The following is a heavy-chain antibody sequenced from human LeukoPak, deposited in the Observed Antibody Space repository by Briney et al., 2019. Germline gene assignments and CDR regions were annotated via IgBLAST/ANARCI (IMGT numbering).Heavy chain of an antibody. D-gene: IGHD6-19*01. J-gene: IGHJ5*02. Sequence: SETLSLTCAVSGGSISSSNWWSWVRQPPGKGLEWIGEIYHSGSTNYNPSLKSRVTISVDKSKNQFSLKLSSVTAADTAVYYCARDLQQWLVTRGWFDPWGQGTLVTVSS. CDR3: ARDLQQWLVTRGWFDP. V-gene: IGHV4-4*02. CDR1: GGSISSSNW. CDR2: IYHSGST.